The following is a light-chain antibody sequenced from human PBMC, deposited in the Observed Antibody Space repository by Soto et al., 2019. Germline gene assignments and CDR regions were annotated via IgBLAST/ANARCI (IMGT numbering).Light chain of an antibody. Sequence: DIQMTQSPSTLSASVVDRVTITCRASQSINSWLAWYQHRPGKTPQLLIFDASTLEAGVPSRFSGSGSGTEFTLTISRLQPEDFATYYCQQANTFPITFGQGTRLEIK. CDR1: QSINSW. CDR2: DAS. V-gene: IGKV1-5*01. CDR3: QQANTFPIT. J-gene: IGKJ5*01.